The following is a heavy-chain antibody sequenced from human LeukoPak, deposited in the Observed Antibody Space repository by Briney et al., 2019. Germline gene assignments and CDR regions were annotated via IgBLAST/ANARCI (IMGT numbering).Heavy chain of an antibody. J-gene: IGHJ3*02. CDR2: IWYDGSNK. CDR1: GFTFSSYG. CDR3: ARDSPLINAFDI. Sequence: GGSLRLSCAASGFTFSSYGMHWVRQAPGKGLEWVAVIWYDGSNKYYADSVKGRFTISRDNSKNTLYLQMNSLRAEDTAVYYCARDSPLINAFDIWGQGTMVTVSS. V-gene: IGHV3-33*01.